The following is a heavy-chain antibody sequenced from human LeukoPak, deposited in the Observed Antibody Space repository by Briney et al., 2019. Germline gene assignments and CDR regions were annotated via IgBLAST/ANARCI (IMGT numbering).Heavy chain of an antibody. D-gene: IGHD6-13*01. V-gene: IGHV3-21*01. CDR1: GLTFSSYS. J-gene: IGHJ4*02. CDR3: ATEQLAAAGTVLDY. Sequence: GGSLRLSCAASGLTFSSYSMDWVRQAPGKGREWVSSISSTNIYYADSLKGRFTISRDNAQNSLYLQMNSLRAEDTAVYYCATEQLAAAGTVLDYWGQGTLVTVSS. CDR2: ISSTNI.